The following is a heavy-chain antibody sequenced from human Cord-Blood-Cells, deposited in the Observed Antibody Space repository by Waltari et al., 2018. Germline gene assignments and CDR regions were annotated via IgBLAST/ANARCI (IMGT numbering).Heavy chain of an antibody. Sequence: QVQLQESGPGLVKPSATLSLTCTVSGGSISSHYWRWIRQPPGKGLEWIGYIYYSGSTNYNPSLKSRVTISVDTSKNQFSLKLSSVTAADTAVYYCARQSEVPSDGYFDYWGQGTLVTVSS. CDR2: IYYSGST. D-gene: IGHD2-21*01. CDR3: ARQSEVPSDGYFDY. V-gene: IGHV4-59*11. CDR1: GGSISSHY. J-gene: IGHJ4*02.